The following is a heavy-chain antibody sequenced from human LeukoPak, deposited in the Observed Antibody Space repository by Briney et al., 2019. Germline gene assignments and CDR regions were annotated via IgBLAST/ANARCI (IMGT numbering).Heavy chain of an antibody. CDR1: GGSISSYY. CDR2: IYSSGST. V-gene: IGHV4-4*07. J-gene: IGHJ4*02. Sequence: SETLSLTCSVSGGSISSYYWSWVRQPAGKGLEWIGRIYSSGSTNYNPSLNSRVTMSVDTSNNQFSLRLTSVTAADTAVYYCARATTAAAGIFDCWGQGNLVTVSS. CDR3: ARATTAAAGIFDC. D-gene: IGHD6-13*01.